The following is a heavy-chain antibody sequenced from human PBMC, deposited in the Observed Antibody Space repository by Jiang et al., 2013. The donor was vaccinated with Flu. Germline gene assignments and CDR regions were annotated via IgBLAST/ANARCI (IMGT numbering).Heavy chain of an antibody. Sequence: TVSGGSISSSSYYWGWIRQPPGKGLEWIGSIYYSGSTYYNPSLKSRVTISVDTSKNQFSLKLSSVTAADTAVYYCAVVVTATYYFDYWGQGTLVTVSS. J-gene: IGHJ4*02. CDR2: IYYSGST. D-gene: IGHD2-21*02. CDR1: GGSISSSSYY. CDR3: AVVVTATYYFDY. V-gene: IGHV4-39*01.